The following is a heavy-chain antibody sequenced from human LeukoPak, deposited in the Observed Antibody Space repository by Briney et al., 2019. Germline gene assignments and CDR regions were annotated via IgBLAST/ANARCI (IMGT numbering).Heavy chain of an antibody. J-gene: IGHJ4*02. CDR3: ARGGYSYGGTCY. CDR2: ISSSSSYI. CDR1: GFTFSSYS. Sequence: GGSLRLSCAASGFTFSSYSMNWVRQAPGKGLEWVSSISSSSSYIYYADSVKGRFTISRDNAKNSLYLQMNSLRAEDTAVYYCARGGYSYGGTCYWGQGTLVTVSS. D-gene: IGHD5-18*01. V-gene: IGHV3-21*01.